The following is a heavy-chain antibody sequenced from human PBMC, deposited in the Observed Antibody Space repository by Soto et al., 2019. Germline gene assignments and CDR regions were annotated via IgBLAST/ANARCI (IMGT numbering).Heavy chain of an antibody. V-gene: IGHV1-69*01. CDR1: EGTFNSYA. J-gene: IGHJ4*02. CDR2: IIPYYKTL. CDR3: ASGASRWYPYFFDS. Sequence: QAQVGQSGAEVRKPGSSVKLSCKASEGTFNSYAIAWVRQAPGQGLEWMGGIIPYYKTLNYAQKFQDRVTIPADDSTNTVYMELSSLRSDDTAVYFCASGASRWYPYFFDSWAQGTLVTVSS. D-gene: IGHD6-13*01.